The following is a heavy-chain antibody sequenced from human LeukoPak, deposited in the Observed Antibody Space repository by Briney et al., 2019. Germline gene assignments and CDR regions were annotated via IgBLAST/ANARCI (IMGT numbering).Heavy chain of an antibody. D-gene: IGHD5-24*01. CDR1: GFTFSSFA. Sequence: GGSLRLSCAASGFTFSSFAMTWVRQAPGKGLEWVANIKQDGSKKSYVDSVKGRFTISRDNAKNSLYLQMNSLRAEDTAIYYCTRVGYIDEGIDYWGQGTLVTVSS. CDR3: TRVGYIDEGIDY. J-gene: IGHJ4*02. V-gene: IGHV3-7*04. CDR2: IKQDGSKK.